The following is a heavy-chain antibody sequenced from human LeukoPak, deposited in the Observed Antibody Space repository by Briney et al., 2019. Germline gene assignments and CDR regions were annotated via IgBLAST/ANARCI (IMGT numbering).Heavy chain of an antibody. Sequence: SETLSLTCAVAGGPFSGYFWSWIRQSSGKGLEWIGEIHNSGTTNYNPSLNSRVTISEDTSKNQFYLNLSSVTAADTAVYYCARRYYYNLGSFPFDFWGQGTLVTVSS. CDR3: ARRYYYNLGSFPFDF. CDR1: GGPFSGYF. J-gene: IGHJ4*02. V-gene: IGHV4-34*01. D-gene: IGHD3-10*01. CDR2: IHNSGTT.